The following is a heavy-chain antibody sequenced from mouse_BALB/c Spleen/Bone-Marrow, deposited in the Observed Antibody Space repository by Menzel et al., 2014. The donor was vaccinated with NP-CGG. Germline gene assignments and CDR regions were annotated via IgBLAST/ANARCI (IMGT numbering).Heavy chain of an antibody. Sequence: EVQLQESGAELVKPGASVKLSCTTSGSNIKDTYIHWVKRRPEQGLDWIGRIDPADDTTIYDPKFQDKATITTDTSSSMAYLQLSSLTSEDAAVYFCSRGTRYYFDYWGQGTTLTVSS. CDR3: SRGTRYYFDY. V-gene: IGHV14-3*02. CDR1: GSNIKDTY. D-gene: IGHD1-1*01. CDR2: IDPADDTT. J-gene: IGHJ2*01.